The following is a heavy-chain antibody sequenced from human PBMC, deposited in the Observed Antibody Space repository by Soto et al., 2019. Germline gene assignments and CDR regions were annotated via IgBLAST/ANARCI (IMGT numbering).Heavy chain of an antibody. CDR3: EADMAPTDMYNWFDP. V-gene: IGHV1-58*02. CDR2: IVVGSGNT. D-gene: IGHD1-1*01. CDR1: GFTFSSSA. J-gene: IGHJ5*02. Sequence: QTQLVQSGPEVKKPGTSVKVSCKASGFTFSSSAIQWVRQARGQRLEWIGWIVVGSGNTKYAQKFQERLTMTRDMSTSTAYMELSSLRSEDTAVYYCEADMAPTDMYNWFDPWGQGTLVTVSS.